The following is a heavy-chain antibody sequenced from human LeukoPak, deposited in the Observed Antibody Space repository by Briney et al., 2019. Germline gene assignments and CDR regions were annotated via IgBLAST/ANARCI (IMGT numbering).Heavy chain of an antibody. CDR1: GYTFTTYY. D-gene: IGHD2-15*01. CDR3: ARTYCSGGRCYSYSFDY. V-gene: IGHV1-46*01. Sequence: GASVKVSCKASGYTFTTYYMHWVRQAPGQGLEWMGIINPSSGCTTYAQKFQGRVTMTRDMSTSTVYMELSSLISEDTAVYYCARTYCSGGRCYSYSFDYWGQGTLVTVSS. J-gene: IGHJ4*02. CDR2: INPSSGCT.